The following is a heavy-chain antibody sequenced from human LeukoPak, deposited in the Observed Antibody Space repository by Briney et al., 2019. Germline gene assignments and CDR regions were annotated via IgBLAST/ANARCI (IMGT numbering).Heavy chain of an antibody. CDR2: IWYDGSNK. Sequence: GGSLRLSCAASGFTFSSYAMHWVRQAPGKGLEWVAVIWYDGSNKYYADSVKGRFTISRDNSKGTLHLQMNSLRAEDTAVYCCARDFSKYSGSYCDHWGQGTMVTVSS. J-gene: IGHJ4*02. V-gene: IGHV3-33*01. CDR3: ARDFSKYSGSYCDH. D-gene: IGHD1-26*01. CDR1: GFTFSSYA.